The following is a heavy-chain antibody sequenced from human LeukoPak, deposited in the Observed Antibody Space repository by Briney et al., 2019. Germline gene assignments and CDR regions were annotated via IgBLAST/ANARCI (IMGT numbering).Heavy chain of an antibody. J-gene: IGHJ4*02. V-gene: IGHV5-10-1*01. CDR2: IDPSDSYT. Sequence: GESLKISCKGYGYSFTSYWIIWVRQMPGKGLEWMGRIDPSDSYTNHSPSLQGHVTISADKSISAAYLQWSNLKASDTAMYYCARARGDHYSFDYWGQGTLVTVSS. CDR3: ARARGDHYSFDY. CDR1: GYSFTSYW. D-gene: IGHD3-10*01.